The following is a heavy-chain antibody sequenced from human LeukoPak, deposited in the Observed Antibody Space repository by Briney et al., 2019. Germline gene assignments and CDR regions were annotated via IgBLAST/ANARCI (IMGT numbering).Heavy chain of an antibody. Sequence: GGSLRLSCAASGFTVSSNYMSWVRQAPGKGLEWVSVIYSGGSTCYADSVKGRFTISRDNSKNTLYLQMNSLRAEDTAVYYCARWGGYSYGYDYWGQGTLVTVSS. CDR1: GFTVSSNY. J-gene: IGHJ4*02. V-gene: IGHV3-53*01. CDR2: IYSGGST. D-gene: IGHD5-18*01. CDR3: ARWGGYSYGYDY.